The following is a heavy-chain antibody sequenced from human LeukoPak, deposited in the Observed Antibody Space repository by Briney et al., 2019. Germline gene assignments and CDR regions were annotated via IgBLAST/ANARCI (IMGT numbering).Heavy chain of an antibody. CDR1: GFTFSSYA. J-gene: IGHJ4*02. CDR2: ISGSGGST. D-gene: IGHD6-13*01. CDR3: AKDPSPYSSSWSTFDY. Sequence: PGGSLRLSCAASGFTFSSYAMSWVRLAPGKGLEWVSAISGSGGSTYYADSVKGRFTISRDNSKNTLYLQMNSLRAEDTAVYYCAKDPSPYSSSWSTFDYWGQGTLVTVSS. V-gene: IGHV3-23*01.